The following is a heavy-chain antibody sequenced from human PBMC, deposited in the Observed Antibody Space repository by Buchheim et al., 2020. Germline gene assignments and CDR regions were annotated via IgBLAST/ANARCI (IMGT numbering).Heavy chain of an antibody. CDR2: INQDGSEK. CDR3: ARETGAYSV. CDR1: GFTSSSSW. J-gene: IGHJ4*02. Sequence: EVQLVESGGGLVQPGGSLRLSCSASGFTSSSSWMAWVRQAPGKGLEWVANINQDGSEKNYVDSVKGRFSISRDKAKNSLYLQMNGLRAGDTAVYYCARETGAYSVWGQGTL. V-gene: IGHV3-7*01. D-gene: IGHD4-11*01.